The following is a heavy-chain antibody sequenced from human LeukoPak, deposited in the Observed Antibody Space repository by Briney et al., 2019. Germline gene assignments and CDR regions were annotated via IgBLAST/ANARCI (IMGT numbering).Heavy chain of an antibody. CDR3: ARQVDTTMALPDY. D-gene: IGHD5-18*01. CDR1: GYTFTSYG. V-gene: IGHV1-18*01. Sequence: ASVKVSCKTSGYTFTSYGVSWVRQAPGQRLEGMGWISTYNYNTNYAQKFRGRVTMTTDTSTSTVYMELRSLRSDDTAIYYCARQVDTTMALPDYWGQGTLVTVSS. CDR2: ISTYNYNT. J-gene: IGHJ4*02.